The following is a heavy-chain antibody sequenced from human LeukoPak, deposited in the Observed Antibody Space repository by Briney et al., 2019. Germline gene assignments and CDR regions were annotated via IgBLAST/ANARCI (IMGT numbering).Heavy chain of an antibody. CDR3: ARDISPSIHPLKWFDP. Sequence: GGSLRLSCTACGYIFSSYSMNWVREAPGKGREWVSSISSFSNYIYYADSMKGRFTISRDNAKNSLYLQMTSLRAEDTAVYYWARDISPSIHPLKWFDPWGQGTLVTVSS. CDR2: ISSFSNYI. CDR1: GYIFSSYS. V-gene: IGHV3-21*01. J-gene: IGHJ5*02. D-gene: IGHD5-18*01.